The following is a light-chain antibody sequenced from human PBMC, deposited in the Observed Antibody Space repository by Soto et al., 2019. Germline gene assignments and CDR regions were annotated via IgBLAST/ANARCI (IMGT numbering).Light chain of an antibody. Sequence: EIVLTQSPGTLSFSPGETATLSCRASQSVSSSYLAWYQQKPGLAPRLLIYDASSRATGIPDRFSGSGSGTDFTLTISRLEPEDFAVYYCQQYGSSPPTFGQGTKVDI. J-gene: IGKJ1*01. V-gene: IGKV3D-20*01. CDR2: DAS. CDR3: QQYGSSPPT. CDR1: QSVSSSY.